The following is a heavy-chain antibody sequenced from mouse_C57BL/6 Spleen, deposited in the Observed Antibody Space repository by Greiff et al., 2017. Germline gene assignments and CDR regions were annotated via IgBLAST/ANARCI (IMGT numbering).Heavy chain of an antibody. CDR2: IYPSDSET. Sequence: QVQLQQPGAELVRPGSSVKLSCKASGYTFTSYWMDWVKQRPGQGLEWIGNIYPSDSETHYNQKFKDKATLTVDKSSSTAYMQLSSLTSEDSAVYYCARHPLDYGTWFDYWGQGTTLTVSS. V-gene: IGHV1-61*01. D-gene: IGHD1-1*02. J-gene: IGHJ2*01. CDR3: ARHPLDYGTWFDY. CDR1: GYTFTSYW.